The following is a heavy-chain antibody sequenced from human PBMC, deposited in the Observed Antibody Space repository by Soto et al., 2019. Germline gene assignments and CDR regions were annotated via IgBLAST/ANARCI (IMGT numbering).Heavy chain of an antibody. J-gene: IGHJ6*02. CDR3: ASGGTTIFGVVIPFGMDV. CDR2: IYYSGST. D-gene: IGHD3-3*01. CDR1: GGSISSYY. V-gene: IGHV4-59*01. Sequence: PSETLSLTCTVSGGSISSYYWSWIRQPPGQGLEWIGYIYYSGSTNYNPSLKSRVTISVDTSKNQFSRKLSSVTAADTAVYYCASGGTTIFGVVIPFGMDVWGQGHTVTSP.